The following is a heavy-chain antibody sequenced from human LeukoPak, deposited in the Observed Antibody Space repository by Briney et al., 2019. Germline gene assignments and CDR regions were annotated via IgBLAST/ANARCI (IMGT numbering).Heavy chain of an antibody. Sequence: GGSLRLSCAASGFTLKNNEINWVPKASGKGLKWVENISSSETTFFYADSVKGRFTISRDSAKGSVSLHLKSLRSEDTATYYCARFLKHCDGDHCYSDFYSYGLDVWGQGTTVTVSS. J-gene: IGHJ6*02. CDR1: GFTLKNNE. CDR2: ISSSETTF. CDR3: ARFLKHCDGDHCYSDFYSYGLDV. D-gene: IGHD2-21*01. V-gene: IGHV3-48*03.